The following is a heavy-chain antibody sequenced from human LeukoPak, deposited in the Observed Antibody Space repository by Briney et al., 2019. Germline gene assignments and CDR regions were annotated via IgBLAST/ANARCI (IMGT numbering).Heavy chain of an antibody. CDR3: ARAEGGSSSWYSSFDY. D-gene: IGHD6-13*01. CDR2: IYPGDSDT. Sequence: GESLKISCKGSGYSFTSYWIGWVCQMPGKGLEWMGIIYPGDSDTRYSPSFQGQVTISADKSISTAYLQWSSLKASDTAMYYCARAEGGSSSWYSSFDYWGQGTLVTVSS. J-gene: IGHJ4*02. CDR1: GYSFTSYW. V-gene: IGHV5-51*01.